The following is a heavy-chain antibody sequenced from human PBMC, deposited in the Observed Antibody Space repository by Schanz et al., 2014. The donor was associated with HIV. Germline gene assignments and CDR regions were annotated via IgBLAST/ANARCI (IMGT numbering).Heavy chain of an antibody. CDR3: ARARAKIEGRPVGNWFDP. V-gene: IGHV1-18*01. J-gene: IGHJ5*02. Sequence: QVQLVQSGAEVKKPGSSVMVSCKTSGGTFTNYAISWVRQAPGQGLQWMGWINAYNGNTHYAQKFQGRVTMTTDTSTSTAYMELRNLRSDDTAVYFCARARAKIEGRPVGNWFDPWGQGTLVTVSS. D-gene: IGHD6-6*01. CDR2: INAYNGNT. CDR1: GGTFTNYA.